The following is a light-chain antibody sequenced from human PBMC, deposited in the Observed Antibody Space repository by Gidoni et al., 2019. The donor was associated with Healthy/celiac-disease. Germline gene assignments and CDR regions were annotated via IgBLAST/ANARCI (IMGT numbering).Light chain of an antibody. Sequence: EMGLTQSPGTLSLSPGERATLSCRASQSVSSSYLAWYQQKPGQAPRLLIYGASSRATGIPDRFSGSGSGTDFTLTISRLEPEDFAVYYCQQYGSSGYTFXQXTKLEIK. CDR3: QQYGSSGYT. CDR2: GAS. J-gene: IGKJ2*01. V-gene: IGKV3-20*01. CDR1: QSVSSSY.